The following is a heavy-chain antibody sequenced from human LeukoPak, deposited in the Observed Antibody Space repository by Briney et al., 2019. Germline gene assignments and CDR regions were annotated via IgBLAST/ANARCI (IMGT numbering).Heavy chain of an antibody. J-gene: IGHJ6*02. D-gene: IGHD1-26*01. CDR2: INPSGGST. CDR3: ARERSVGATHPTRYYYGMDV. CDR1: GYTFTSYY. V-gene: IGHV1-46*01. Sequence: ASVKVSCKASGYTFTSYYMHWVRQAPGQGLEWMGIINPSGGSTSYAQKFQGRVTMTRDTSTSTVYMELSSLRSEDTAVYYCARERSVGATHPTRYYYGMDVWGQGTTVTVSS.